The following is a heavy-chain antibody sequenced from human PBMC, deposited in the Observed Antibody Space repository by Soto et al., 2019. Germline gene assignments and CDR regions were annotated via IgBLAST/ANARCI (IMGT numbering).Heavy chain of an antibody. Sequence: PSETLSLTCTVSGGSISSYYWSWIRQPPGKGLEWIGYIYYSGSTNYNPSLKSRVTISVDTSKNQFSLKLSSVTAADTAVYYCARAGYYYYDSSGYYYYDYWGQGTLVIVSS. D-gene: IGHD3-22*01. CDR2: IYYSGST. CDR1: GGSISSYY. J-gene: IGHJ4*02. CDR3: ARAGYYYYDSSGYYYYDY. V-gene: IGHV4-59*01.